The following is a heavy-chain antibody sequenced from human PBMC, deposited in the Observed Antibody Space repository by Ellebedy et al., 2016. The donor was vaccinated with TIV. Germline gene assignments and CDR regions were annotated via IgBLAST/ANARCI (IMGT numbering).Heavy chain of an antibody. J-gene: IGHJ6*02. CDR1: GFIFHSYS. V-gene: IGHV3-48*02. CDR3: ARAINYYYGLDV. Sequence: PGGFLRLSCAASGFIFHSYSMTLVRQAPGKGLEWVSYISSSTSAIYYADSVRGRFTISRDNGRNSLYLQMNSLRDEDTAVYYCARAINYYYGLDVWGQGTAVTVSS. CDR2: ISSSTSAI.